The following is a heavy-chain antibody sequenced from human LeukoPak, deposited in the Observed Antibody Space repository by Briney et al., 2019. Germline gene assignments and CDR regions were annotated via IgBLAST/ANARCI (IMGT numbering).Heavy chain of an antibody. CDR1: GYTFTGYY. Sequence: ASVKVSCKASGYTFTGYYMHWVRQAPGQGLEWMGWINPNSGGTNYAQKLQGRVTMTTDTSTSTAYMELRSLRSDDTAVYYCARGSPPGRMVRGDFDYWGQGTLVTVSS. V-gene: IGHV1-2*02. D-gene: IGHD3-10*01. CDR3: ARGSPPGRMVRGDFDY. J-gene: IGHJ4*02. CDR2: INPNSGGT.